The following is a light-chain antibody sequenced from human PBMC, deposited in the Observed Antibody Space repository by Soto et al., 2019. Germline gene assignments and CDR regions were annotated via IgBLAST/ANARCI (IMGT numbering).Light chain of an antibody. CDR2: DAS. J-gene: IGKJ4*01. V-gene: IGKV1-5*01. CDR3: QQYDNYPLT. CDR1: QSVRSW. Sequence: DIQMTQSPATLSASVGDRVTITCRASQSVRSWLAWYRQKPGTAPKLLIFDASRLESGVPSRFSGSAAGTECTRTISSLQPDDVETDYCQQYDNYPLTFGGGTKVDIK.